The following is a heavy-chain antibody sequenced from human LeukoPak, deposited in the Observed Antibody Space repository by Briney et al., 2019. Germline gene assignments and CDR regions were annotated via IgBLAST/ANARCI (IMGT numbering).Heavy chain of an antibody. Sequence: GESLNISCKGIGDKFSTYWIGWVRQMPGKALEWMGSIYLGDSDTRYSPSFQGRVSLSADKSASTAYLQWSSLKASDTAIYYCARRKFDSSGSAFFDYWGRGTLVTVSS. V-gene: IGHV5-51*01. CDR1: GDKFSTYW. CDR2: IYLGDSDT. CDR3: ARRKFDSSGSAFFDY. J-gene: IGHJ4*02. D-gene: IGHD3-22*01.